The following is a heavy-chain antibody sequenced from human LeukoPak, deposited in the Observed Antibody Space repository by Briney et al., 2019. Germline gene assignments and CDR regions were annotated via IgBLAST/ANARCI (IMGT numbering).Heavy chain of an antibody. CDR1: GSRLTSYN. D-gene: IGHD6-13*01. V-gene: IGHV3-21*06. CDR3: AGPGVAAAGDAFDI. J-gene: IGHJ3*02. CDR2: ISSSSSYI. Sequence: GGSLRLSCAASGSRLTSYNLNWVRQAPGKGLEWVSSISSSSSYIHYADSVKGRFTISRDNAKNSLYLQMNSLRAEDTAVYYCAGPGVAAAGDAFDIWGQGTMVTVSS.